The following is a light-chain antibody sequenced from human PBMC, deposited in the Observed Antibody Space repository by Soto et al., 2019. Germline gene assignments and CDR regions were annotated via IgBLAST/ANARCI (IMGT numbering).Light chain of an antibody. CDR1: QGISTW. CDR3: QQYNRYPRT. CDR2: AAS. Sequence: DIQMTQFPSSLSASVGDRVNITCRASQGISTWLAWYQQKPERAPKTLFYAASRLQSGVPPRFSGSGSETDFTLTISSLQPEDFATYYCQQYNRYPRTFGQGTKVEIK. V-gene: IGKV1D-16*01. J-gene: IGKJ1*01.